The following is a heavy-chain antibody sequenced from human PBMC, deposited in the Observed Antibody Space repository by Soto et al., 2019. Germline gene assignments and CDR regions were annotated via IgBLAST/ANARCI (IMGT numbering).Heavy chain of an antibody. CDR3: ARDQGGSYWSAHFDY. CDR1: GGTFSSYA. J-gene: IGHJ4*02. CDR2: IIPIFGTA. V-gene: IGHV1-69*13. Sequence: GASVKVSCKASGGTFSSYAISWVRQAPGQGLEWMGGIIPIFGTANYAQKFQGRVTITADESTSTAYMELSSLRSEDTAVYYCARDQGGSYWSAHFDYWGQGTLVTVS. D-gene: IGHD1-26*01.